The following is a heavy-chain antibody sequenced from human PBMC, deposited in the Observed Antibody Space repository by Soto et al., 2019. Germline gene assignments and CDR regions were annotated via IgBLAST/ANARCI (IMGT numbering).Heavy chain of an antibody. CDR3: ARMWELLEYYYVMDV. Sequence: PGESLKISCKGSGYSFTSYWISWVRQMPGKGLEWMGRIDPSDSYTNYSPSFQGHVTISADKSISTAYLQWSSLKASDTAMYYCARMWELLEYYYVMDVWGQGTTVTVSS. CDR1: GYSFTSYW. CDR2: IDPSDSYT. V-gene: IGHV5-10-1*01. D-gene: IGHD1-26*01. J-gene: IGHJ6*02.